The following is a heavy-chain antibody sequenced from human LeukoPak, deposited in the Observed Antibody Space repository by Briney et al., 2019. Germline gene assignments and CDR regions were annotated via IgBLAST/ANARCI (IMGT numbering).Heavy chain of an antibody. D-gene: IGHD2-2*01. CDR2: IYHSGST. CDR1: GYSISSGYY. CDR3: ASGYCSSTSCFAGMDV. Sequence: SETLSLTCAVSGYSISSGYYWGWIRQPPGKGLEWIGSIYHSGSTYYNPSLKSRVTISVDTSKNQFSLKLSSVTAADTAVYYCASGYCSSTSCFAGMDVWGKGTTVTVSS. J-gene: IGHJ6*04. V-gene: IGHV4-38-2*01.